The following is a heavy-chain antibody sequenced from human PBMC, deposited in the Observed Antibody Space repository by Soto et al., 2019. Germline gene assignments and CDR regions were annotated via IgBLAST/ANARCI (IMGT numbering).Heavy chain of an antibody. CDR1: GYTFTSYG. CDR2: ISAYNGNT. CDR3: VRDPESLDY. Sequence: QVQLVQSGAEVKKPGASVKVSCKASGYTFTSYGISWVRQAPGQGLEWMGWISAYNGNTNYAQKPQGRVTMTTDTSTSIAYMELRSLRSGGTVVYYWVRDPESLDYWGQGTLVTVSS. V-gene: IGHV1-18*01. J-gene: IGHJ4*02.